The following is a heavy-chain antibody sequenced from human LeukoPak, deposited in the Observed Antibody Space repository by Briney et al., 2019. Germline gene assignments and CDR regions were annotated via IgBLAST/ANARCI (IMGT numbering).Heavy chain of an antibody. J-gene: IGHJ6*02. CDR3: ARDIVVVVAATDQPTRYGMDV. CDR2: INPNSGGT. CDR1: GYTFTGYY. V-gene: IGHV1-2*04. D-gene: IGHD2-15*01. Sequence: ASVKVSCKASGYTFTGYYMHWVRQAPGQGLEWMGWINPNSGGTNYAQKFQGWVTMTRDTSISTAYMELSRLRSDDTAVYYCARDIVVVVAATDQPTRYGMDVWGQGTTVTVSS.